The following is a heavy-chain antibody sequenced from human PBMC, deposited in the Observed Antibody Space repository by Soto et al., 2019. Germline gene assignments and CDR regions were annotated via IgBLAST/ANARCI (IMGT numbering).Heavy chain of an antibody. D-gene: IGHD3-10*01. J-gene: IGHJ4*02. CDR1: GYTFTSYA. Sequence: ASVKVSCKASGYTFTSYAMHWVRQAPGQGLEWMGWINPFDGSRMFAQRFQGRVTMTRDTSTSTVYMEVSSLRSEDTAVYYCSRVDPGETSPFDHWGQGTLVTVSS. V-gene: IGHV1-46*03. CDR3: SRVDPGETSPFDH. CDR2: INPFDGSR.